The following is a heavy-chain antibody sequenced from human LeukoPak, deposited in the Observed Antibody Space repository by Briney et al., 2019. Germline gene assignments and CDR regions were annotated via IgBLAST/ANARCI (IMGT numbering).Heavy chain of an antibody. CDR1: GFTFSSYG. D-gene: IGHD1-26*01. CDR3: ARGSGSPTPDAFDI. Sequence: GGSLRLSCAASGFTFSSYGMSWVRQAPGKGLEWVSSISSSSSYIYYADSVKGRFTISRDNAKNSLYLQMNSLRAEDTAVYYCARGSGSPTPDAFDIWGQGTMVTVSS. CDR2: ISSSSSYI. V-gene: IGHV3-21*01. J-gene: IGHJ3*02.